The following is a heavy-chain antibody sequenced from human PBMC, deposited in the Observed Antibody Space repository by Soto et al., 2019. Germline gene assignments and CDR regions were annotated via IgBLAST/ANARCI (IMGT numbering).Heavy chain of an antibody. CDR2: IGGSGGNR. Sequence: DVQLLESGGGLAQPGGSLRLSCAASGFTFNAYAMTWVRQAPGKGLEWVSAIGGSGGNRYYAGSVRGRFTISRDNSKDTVDLQMNSLRVEDTAVYYCARVASDYINSVDHWGQGILVSVSS. CDR3: ARVASDYINSVDH. CDR1: GFTFNAYA. J-gene: IGHJ4*02. V-gene: IGHV3-23*01. D-gene: IGHD4-4*01.